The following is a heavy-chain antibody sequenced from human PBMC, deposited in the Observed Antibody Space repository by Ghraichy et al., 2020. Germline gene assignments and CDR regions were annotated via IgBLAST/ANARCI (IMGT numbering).Heavy chain of an antibody. V-gene: IGHV3-7*01. CDR1: GFTLSSYW. Sequence: GESLNISCAASGFTLSSYWMMWVRQAPGKELEWVASIKPDGSDRYYVDSVKGRFTISRDNAKNSLYLQMSSLRAEDTAVYYCARDHYWAQGTLVTVSS. J-gene: IGHJ4*02. CDR3: ARDHY. CDR2: IKPDGSDR.